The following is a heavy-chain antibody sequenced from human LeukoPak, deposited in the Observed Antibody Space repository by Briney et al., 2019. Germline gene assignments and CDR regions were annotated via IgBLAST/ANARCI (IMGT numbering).Heavy chain of an antibody. CDR1: GFTFNSYA. CDR3: AKGLGFWSGYYTPFDY. V-gene: IGHV3-23*01. CDR2: ITASGGST. J-gene: IGHJ4*02. D-gene: IGHD3-3*01. Sequence: PGGSLRLSCAASGFTFNSYAMSWVRQTPGKGLEWVSGITASGGSTYHADSVKGRFTISRDNSINTLNLQMNNLRAEDTAIYYCAKGLGFWSGYYTPFDYWGQGSSVTVSS.